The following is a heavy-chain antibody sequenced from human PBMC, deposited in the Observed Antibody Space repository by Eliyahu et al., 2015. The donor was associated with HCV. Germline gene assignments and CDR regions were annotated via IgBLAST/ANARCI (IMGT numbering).Heavy chain of an antibody. CDR3: ARGYTGSCLDY. J-gene: IGHJ4*02. Sequence: QVELVESGGGVVQPGGSLXLSCAASGFNFIDYAMHWVRQAPGGGLEWVAVISYDESNEYYLDSVKGRFTISRDNLKNTVYLQMNSLTAEDAAVYYCARGYTGSCLDYWGQGTLVTVSS. CDR1: GFNFIDYA. D-gene: IGHD1-26*01. CDR2: ISYDESNE. V-gene: IGHV3-30*04.